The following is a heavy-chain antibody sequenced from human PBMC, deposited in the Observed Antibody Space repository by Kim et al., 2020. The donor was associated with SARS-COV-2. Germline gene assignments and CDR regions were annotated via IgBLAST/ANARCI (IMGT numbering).Heavy chain of an antibody. CDR1: GFTFSSYW. V-gene: IGHV3-7*03. Sequence: GGSPRLSCAASGFTFSSYWMSWARQAPGKGLEWVANIKQDGSEKYYVDSVKGRFTISRDNAKNSLYLQMNSLRAEDTAVYYCARDIGYDFWRDGMDVWGQGTTVTVSS. J-gene: IGHJ6*02. CDR3: ARDIGYDFWRDGMDV. D-gene: IGHD3-3*01. CDR2: IKQDGSEK.